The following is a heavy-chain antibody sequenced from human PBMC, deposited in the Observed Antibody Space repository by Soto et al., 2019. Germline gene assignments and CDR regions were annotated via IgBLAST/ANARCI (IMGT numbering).Heavy chain of an antibody. D-gene: IGHD6-19*01. CDR3: ARGSRIAVAAPDFDY. CDR1: GYTFTGYY. Sequence: ASVKVSCKASGYTFTGYYMHWVRQAPGQGLEWMGWINPNSGGTNYAQKFQGWVTMTRDTSISTAYMELSRLRSDDTAVYYCARGSRIAVAAPDFDYWGQGTLVTVSS. CDR2: INPNSGGT. V-gene: IGHV1-2*04. J-gene: IGHJ4*02.